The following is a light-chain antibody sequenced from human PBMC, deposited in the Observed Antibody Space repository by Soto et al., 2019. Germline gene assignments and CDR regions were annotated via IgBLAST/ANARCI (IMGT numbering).Light chain of an antibody. CDR3: QSYDSSLSGWV. CDR2: GNS. J-gene: IGLJ3*02. Sequence: QSVLTQPPSVSGAPGQRVTISCTGSSSNIGAGYDVHWYQQLPGTAPKLLIYGNSNRPSGVPDRFSGSKSGTSASLAITGLRAEDEADYSCQSYDSSLSGWVFGGGTKVPVL. CDR1: SSNIGAGYD. V-gene: IGLV1-40*01.